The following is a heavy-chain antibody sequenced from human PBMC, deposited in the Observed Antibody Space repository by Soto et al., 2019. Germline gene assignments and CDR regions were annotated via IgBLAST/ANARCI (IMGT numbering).Heavy chain of an antibody. J-gene: IGHJ5*02. V-gene: IGHV4-59*01. CDR3: ARAGSGSYYGYNWFDP. CDR2: IYYSGST. CDR1: GGSISSYY. D-gene: IGHD1-26*01. Sequence: SETLSLTCTVSGGSISSYYWSWIRQPPGKGLEWIGYIYYSGSTNYNPSLKSRVTISVDTSKNQFSLKLSSVTAADTAVYYCARAGSGSYYGYNWFDPWGQGTLVTVSS.